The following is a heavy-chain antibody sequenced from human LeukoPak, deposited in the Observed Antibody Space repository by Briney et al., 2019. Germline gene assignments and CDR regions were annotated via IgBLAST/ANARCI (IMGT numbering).Heavy chain of an antibody. D-gene: IGHD6-13*01. CDR3: AGDLSSWYHYFDY. CDR2: ISSGSNTI. J-gene: IGHJ4*02. Sequence: GGSLRLSCAASGFTFSSSSMNWVRQAPGKGLELVSYISSGSNTIYYADSVKGRFTISRDNAKNSLYLQMNSLRAEDTAVYYCAGDLSSWYHYFDYWGQGTLVTVSS. V-gene: IGHV3-48*01. CDR1: GFTFSSSS.